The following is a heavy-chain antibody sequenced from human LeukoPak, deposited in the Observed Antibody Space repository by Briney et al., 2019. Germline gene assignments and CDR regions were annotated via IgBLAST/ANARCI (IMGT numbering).Heavy chain of an antibody. CDR2: ISSSSSYI. CDR3: SRDREGSGTYLDY. Sequence: PGGSLRLSCAASGFTFSSYTMNWVRQAPGKGLEWVSSISSSSSYIYYADSVKGRFTISRHHAKNSLYLQMNSLRAEDKGVYYCSRDREGSGTYLDYWGQGTLVTVSS. D-gene: IGHD1-26*01. J-gene: IGHJ4*02. V-gene: IGHV3-21*01. CDR1: GFTFSSYT.